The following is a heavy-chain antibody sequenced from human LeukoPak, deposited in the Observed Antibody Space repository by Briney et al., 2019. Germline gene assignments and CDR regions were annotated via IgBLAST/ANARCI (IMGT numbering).Heavy chain of an antibody. D-gene: IGHD1-26*01. V-gene: IGHV4-39*07. CDR1: GGSISSSSYY. CDR3: ARDENSGSLLEAFDI. J-gene: IGHJ3*02. CDR2: IYYSGST. Sequence: SETLSLTCTVSGGSISSSSYYWGWIRQPPGKGLEWIGSIYYSGSTYYNPSLKSRVTISVDTSKNQFSLKLSSVTAADTAVYYCARDENSGSLLEAFDIWGQGTMVTVSS.